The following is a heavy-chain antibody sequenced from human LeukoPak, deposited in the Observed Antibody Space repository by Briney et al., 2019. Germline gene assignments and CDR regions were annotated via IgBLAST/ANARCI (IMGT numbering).Heavy chain of an antibody. CDR3: ATVKYDYGDPVGWFDP. J-gene: IGHJ5*02. V-gene: IGHV3-23*01. Sequence: STGTTYYADSMRGRFTISRDNSKNTLYLLMTSLRADDTAVYYCATVKYDYGDPVGWFDPWGQGTLVTVSS. D-gene: IGHD4-17*01. CDR2: STGTT.